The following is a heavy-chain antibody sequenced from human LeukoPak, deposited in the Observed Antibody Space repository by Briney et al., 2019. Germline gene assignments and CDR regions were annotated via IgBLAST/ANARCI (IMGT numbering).Heavy chain of an antibody. D-gene: IGHD1-26*01. CDR1: GGSISSYY. V-gene: IGHV4-59*01. CDR3: ARVPRGRIVGATTACLYFDY. Sequence: SETLSLTCTVPGGSISSYYWSWIRQPPGKGLEWLGYIYYSGSTNYNPSLKSRVTISVDTSKNQFSLKRSSVTAADTAVYYCARVPRGRIVGATTACLYFDYWGQGTLVTVSS. CDR2: IYYSGST. J-gene: IGHJ4*02.